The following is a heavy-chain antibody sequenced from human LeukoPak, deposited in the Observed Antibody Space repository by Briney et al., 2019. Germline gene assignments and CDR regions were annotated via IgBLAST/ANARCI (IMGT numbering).Heavy chain of an antibody. V-gene: IGHV4-30-2*01. CDR2: IYHSGST. CDR1: GGSISSGGSS. CDR3: ARGVVRTSSNWYDP. J-gene: IGHJ5*02. D-gene: IGHD3-10*01. Sequence: SETLSLTCAVSGGSISSGGSSWSWIRQPPGKGLEWIGYIYHSGSTYYNPSLKSRVTISVDRSKNQFSLKLSSVTAADTAVYYCARGVVRTSSNWYDPWGQGTLVTVSS.